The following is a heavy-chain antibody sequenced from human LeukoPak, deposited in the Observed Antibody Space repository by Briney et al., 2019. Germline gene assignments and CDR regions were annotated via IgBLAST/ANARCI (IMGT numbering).Heavy chain of an antibody. D-gene: IGHD2-8*01. CDR2: IFRSGST. J-gene: IGHJ4*02. V-gene: IGHV4-4*02. Sequence: PSETLSLTCTVSGGSISSGNWWSWVRQPPGKGLEWIGEIFRSGSTNYNPALETRVTISVDKSKNQFSLEMSSMTDADTAAYYCTNNGAYCLDSWGQGTLVTVSS. CDR1: GGSISSGNW. CDR3: TNNGAYCLDS.